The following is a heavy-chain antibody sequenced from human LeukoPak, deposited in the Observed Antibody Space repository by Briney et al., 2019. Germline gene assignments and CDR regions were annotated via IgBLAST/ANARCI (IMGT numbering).Heavy chain of an antibody. Sequence: GGSLRLSCTTSGLTFTSHGFHWLRQVVGKRLEWVAFVRNDGSDTYHANSVKGRFSISRDDSKNTLYLQMNSLRPEVTAIYYCARDRGKDYFDSWGQGTQVTVSS. J-gene: IGHJ4*02. CDR2: VRNDGSDT. D-gene: IGHD4-23*01. CDR3: ARDRGKDYFDS. CDR1: GLTFTSHG. V-gene: IGHV3-30*02.